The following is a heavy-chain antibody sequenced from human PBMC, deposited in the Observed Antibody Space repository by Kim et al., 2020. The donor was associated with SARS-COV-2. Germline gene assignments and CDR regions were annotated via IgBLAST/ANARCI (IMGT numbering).Heavy chain of an antibody. D-gene: IGHD3-10*01. J-gene: IGHJ4*02. CDR1: GFTFSTYT. V-gene: IGHV3-23*01. Sequence: GGSLRLSCAASGFTFSTYTMSWVRQAPGKGLKWVSSINSGGDTIDYADSVRGRFSISRDNSKNTLYLQMNSLRVEDTAVYYCAKRSNYGSGSQQFDYWGQGTLVTVSS. CDR3: AKRSNYGSGSQQFDY. CDR2: INSGGDTI.